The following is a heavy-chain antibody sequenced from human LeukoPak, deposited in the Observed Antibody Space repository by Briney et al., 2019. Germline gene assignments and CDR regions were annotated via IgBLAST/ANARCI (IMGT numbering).Heavy chain of an antibody. V-gene: IGHV4-34*01. D-gene: IGHD5-18*01. CDR1: GGSFSGYH. Sequence: PSETPSLTCAVYGGSFSGYHWSWIRQPPGKGLEWIGEINYSGSTNYNPSLKSRVTISVDTSKNQFSLKLKSVTAADTAVYYCARRSVDTAMVDFDYWGQGPLVTVSS. CDR3: ARRSVDTAMVDFDY. J-gene: IGHJ4*02. CDR2: INYSGST.